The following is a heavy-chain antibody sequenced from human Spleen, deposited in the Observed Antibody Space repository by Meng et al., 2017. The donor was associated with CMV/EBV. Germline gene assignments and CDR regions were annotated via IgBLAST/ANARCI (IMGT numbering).Heavy chain of an antibody. CDR3: ARDIINYYGMDV. CDR1: GGTFSSYA. Sequence: ASVKVSCKASGGTFSSYAISWVRQAPGQGLEWMGIINPSGGSTSYAQKFQGRVTMTRDTSTSTVYMELSSLRSEDTAVYYCARDIINYYGMDVWGQGTTVTVSS. D-gene: IGHD3-10*01. V-gene: IGHV1-46*01. CDR2: INPSGGST. J-gene: IGHJ6*02.